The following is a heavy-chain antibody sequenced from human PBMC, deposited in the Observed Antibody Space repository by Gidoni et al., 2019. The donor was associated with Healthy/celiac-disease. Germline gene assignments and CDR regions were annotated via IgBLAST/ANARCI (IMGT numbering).Heavy chain of an antibody. Sequence: QVQLVQSGAEVKQPGSSVKFSCQASGGTFSSYTISWVRQAPGQGLEWMGRIIPILGIANYAQKFQGRVTITADKSTSTAYMELSSLRSEDTAVYYCARRSSSGSHYYGMDVWGQGTTVTVSS. D-gene: IGHD6-19*01. CDR1: GGTFSSYT. J-gene: IGHJ6*02. CDR2: IIPILGIA. CDR3: ARRSSSGSHYYGMDV. V-gene: IGHV1-69*02.